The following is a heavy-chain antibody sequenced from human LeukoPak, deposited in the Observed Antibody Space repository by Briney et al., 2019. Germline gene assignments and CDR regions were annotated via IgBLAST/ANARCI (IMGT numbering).Heavy chain of an antibody. Sequence: GGSLRLSCAASGFTFSSYWMHWVRHPPGKGLVWVSRINTDGGTTDYADSVKGRFTISRDNAKNTLYLQMDSLRAEDTAVYYCVTSGWFYYFDYWGQGTLVTVSS. J-gene: IGHJ4*02. V-gene: IGHV3-74*01. D-gene: IGHD6-19*01. CDR2: INTDGGTT. CDR1: GFTFSSYW. CDR3: VTSGWFYYFDY.